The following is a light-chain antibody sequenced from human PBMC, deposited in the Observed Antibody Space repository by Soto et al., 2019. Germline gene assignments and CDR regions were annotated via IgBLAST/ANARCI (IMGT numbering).Light chain of an antibody. CDR3: SSHTSGSTRV. CDR1: SSDVGGYDY. V-gene: IGLV2-14*01. CDR2: EVT. Sequence: QSVLTQPASVSGSPGQSIAISCTGTSSDVGGYDYVSWYQQQPDKAPNLMIYEVTQRPSGVSNRFSGSKSGNTASLTISGLQAEDEADYYCSSHTSGSTRVFGTGTKVTVL. J-gene: IGLJ1*01.